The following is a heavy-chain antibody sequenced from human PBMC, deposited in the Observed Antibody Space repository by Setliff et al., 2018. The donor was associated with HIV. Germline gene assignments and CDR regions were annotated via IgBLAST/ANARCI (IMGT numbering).Heavy chain of an antibody. CDR3: ARFRRSGYNYVEGTALAY. V-gene: IGHV3-11*01. Sequence: GGSLRLSCAASGFTFSDYYMAWIRQAPGKGLEWTSYISSSGNTMYYADSVKGRFTISRDNAKNSLYLQVNSLRAEDTAVYYCARFRRSGYNYVEGTALAYWGQGTLVTVSS. D-gene: IGHD3-22*01. CDR1: GFTFSDYY. CDR2: ISSSGNTM. J-gene: IGHJ4*02.